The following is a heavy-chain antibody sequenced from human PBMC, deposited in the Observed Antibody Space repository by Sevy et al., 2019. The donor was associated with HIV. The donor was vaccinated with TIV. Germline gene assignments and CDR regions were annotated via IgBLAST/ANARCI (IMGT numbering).Heavy chain of an antibody. Sequence: GGSLRLSCAASGFTFSSYSMNWVRQAPGKGLEWVSSISSSSSYIYYADSVKGRFTISRDYAKNSLYLQMNSLRAEDTAVYYCATGKVNYYDTSFARVWGQGTLVTVSS. CDR2: ISSSSSYI. D-gene: IGHD3-22*01. V-gene: IGHV3-21*01. CDR1: GFTFSSYS. J-gene: IGHJ4*02. CDR3: ATGKVNYYDTSFARV.